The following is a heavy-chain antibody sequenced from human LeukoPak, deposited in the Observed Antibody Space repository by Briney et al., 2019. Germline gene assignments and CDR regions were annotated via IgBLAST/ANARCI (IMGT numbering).Heavy chain of an antibody. V-gene: IGHV3-11*06. CDR1: GFTFSDYY. CDR3: ARHFHLNRGDTYYFDY. Sequence: GGSLRLSCAASGFTFSDYYMSWIRQAPGKGLEWVSYISSSSSYTNYADSVKGRFTISRDNAKNSLYLQMNSLRAEDTAAYYCARHFHLNRGDTYYFDYWGQGTLATVSS. D-gene: IGHD1-14*01. CDR2: ISSSSSYT. J-gene: IGHJ4*02.